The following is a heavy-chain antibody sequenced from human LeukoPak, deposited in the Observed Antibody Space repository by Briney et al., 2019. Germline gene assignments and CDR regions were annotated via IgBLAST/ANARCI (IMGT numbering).Heavy chain of an antibody. V-gene: IGHV4-30-2*01. Sequence: SETLSLTCAVSGGSISSGGYSWSWIRQPPGKGLEWIGYIYHSGSTYYNPSLKSRVTISVDRSKNQFSLKLSSVTAADTAVYYCAGALDYGAYYFDYWGQGTLVTVSS. CDR3: AGALDYGAYYFDY. J-gene: IGHJ4*02. CDR2: IYHSGST. D-gene: IGHD4-17*01. CDR1: GGSISSGGYS.